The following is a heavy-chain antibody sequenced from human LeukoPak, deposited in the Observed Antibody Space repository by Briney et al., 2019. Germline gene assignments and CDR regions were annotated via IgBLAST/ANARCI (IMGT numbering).Heavy chain of an antibody. V-gene: IGHV3-74*01. J-gene: IGHJ4*02. D-gene: IGHD3-22*01. CDR3: APSEGYYYDSSGQIDY. CDR1: GFTFSSYW. CDR2: INSDGSST. Sequence: PGGSLRLSCAASGFTFSSYWMHWVRQAPGKGLVWFSRINSDGSSTSYADSVKGRFTISRDNAKNTLYLQMNSLRAEDTAVYYCAPSEGYYYDSSGQIDYWGQGTLVTVSS.